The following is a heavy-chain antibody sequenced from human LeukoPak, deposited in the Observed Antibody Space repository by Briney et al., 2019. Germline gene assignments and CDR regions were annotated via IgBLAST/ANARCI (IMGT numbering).Heavy chain of an antibody. CDR3: ARRGGSRTSYYFDY. CDR2: IYPAASAS. Sequence: GESLKISRKGSGYSFTSYWIGWVRQMPGKGLEWMGIIYPAASASTYRPSLQGQVTSSASKSIWTSCLQRSSLKASDTAMYYCARRGGSRTSYYFDYWGQGTLVTVSS. CDR1: GYSFTSYW. V-gene: IGHV5-51*01. J-gene: IGHJ4*02. D-gene: IGHD1-14*01.